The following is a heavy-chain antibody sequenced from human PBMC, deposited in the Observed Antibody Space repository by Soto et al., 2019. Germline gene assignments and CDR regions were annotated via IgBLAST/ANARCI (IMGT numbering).Heavy chain of an antibody. V-gene: IGHV4-30-2*01. CDR3: ARRGVGQWLALSGYAPFDI. D-gene: IGHD6-19*01. Sequence: SETLSLTCAVSGGSFNSGGFSWSWIRQPPGKGLEWMGCVYHSGKTYYNPSLRSRVTISLDKSKNHFSLNLTSATVADTAVYYCARRGVGQWLALSGYAPFDIWGQGTMVTVSS. CDR1: GGSFNSGGFS. CDR2: VYHSGKT. J-gene: IGHJ3*02.